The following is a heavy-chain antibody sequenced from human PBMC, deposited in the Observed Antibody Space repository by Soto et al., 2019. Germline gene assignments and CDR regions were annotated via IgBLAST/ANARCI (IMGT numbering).Heavy chain of an antibody. CDR3: ATDYVMAAAGRLGY. CDR1: GYTLTELS. CDR2: FDPEDGET. D-gene: IGHD6-13*01. J-gene: IGHJ4*02. Sequence: ASVKVSFKVSGYTLTELSMHCVRQAPGKGLEWMGGFDPEDGETIYAQKFQGRVTMTEDTSTDTAYMELSSLRSEDTAVYYCATDYVMAAAGRLGYWGQGTLVTVSS. V-gene: IGHV1-24*01.